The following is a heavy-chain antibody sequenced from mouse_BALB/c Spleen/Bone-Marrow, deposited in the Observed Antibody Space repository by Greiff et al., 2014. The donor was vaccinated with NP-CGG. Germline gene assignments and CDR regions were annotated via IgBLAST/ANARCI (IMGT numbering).Heavy chain of an antibody. V-gene: IGHV14-3*02. J-gene: IGHJ4*01. Sequence: EVKLEESGAELVKPGASVKLSCTASGFDIKDTYMHWVKQRPEQGLEWIGRIDPANGNTKYDPKFQGKATITADTSSNTAYLQLSSLTSEDTAVYYCARYYRYYYAMDYWGQGTSVTVSS. CDR3: ARYYRYYYAMDY. D-gene: IGHD1-1*01. CDR1: GFDIKDTY. CDR2: IDPANGNT.